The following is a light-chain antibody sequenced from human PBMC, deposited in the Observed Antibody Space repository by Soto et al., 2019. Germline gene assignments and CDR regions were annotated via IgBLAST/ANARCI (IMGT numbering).Light chain of an antibody. CDR2: DAS. CDR3: QHYYTSPYT. J-gene: IGKJ1*01. Sequence: DIQMTQSPSTLSASVGDSVSITCRASQRIGTWLTWYQQKPGKVPKLLIYDASHLTSGVPSRFSGSGSGTEFTLSISSLQPDDFATYYCQHYYTSPYTFGLAPKV. V-gene: IGKV1-5*01. CDR1: QRIGTW.